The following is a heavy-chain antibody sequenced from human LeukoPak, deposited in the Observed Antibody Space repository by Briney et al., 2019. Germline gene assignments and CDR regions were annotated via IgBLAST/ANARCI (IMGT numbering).Heavy chain of an antibody. D-gene: IGHD1-26*01. CDR2: MWYDGSRE. V-gene: IGHV3-33*01. CDR1: GFILSTHG. J-gene: IGHJ4*02. Sequence: GGSLRLSRAASGFILSTHGMHWVRQAPGKGLEWVAGMWYDGSREDYADSVKGRFTISRDMSKNTLNLQMNSLRVEDTAMFYCARDLSFGSLDFRGQGTLVTVSS. CDR3: ARDLSFGSLDF.